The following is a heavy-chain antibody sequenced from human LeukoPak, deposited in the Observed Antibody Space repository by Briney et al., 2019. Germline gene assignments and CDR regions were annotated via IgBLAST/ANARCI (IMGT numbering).Heavy chain of an antibody. J-gene: IGHJ4*02. Sequence: SETLSLTCAVSGGSISSSNWWSWVRQPPGKGLEWIAEIYHSGSTNYNPSLKSRVTIFVDTSKNQFSLKLSSVTAADTAVYYCARQAYNDYWSGFDYWGQGTLVPVSS. CDR3: ARQAYNDYWSGFDY. CDR2: IYHSGST. V-gene: IGHV4-4*02. CDR1: GGSISSSNW. D-gene: IGHD3-3*01.